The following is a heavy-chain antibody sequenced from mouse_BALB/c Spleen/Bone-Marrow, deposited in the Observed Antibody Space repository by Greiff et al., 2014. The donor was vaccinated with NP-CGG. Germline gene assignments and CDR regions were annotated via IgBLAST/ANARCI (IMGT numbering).Heavy chain of an antibody. CDR2: INPSSGYT. CDR3: ARDWTIPFAY. D-gene: IGHD1-1*02. J-gene: IGHJ3*01. CDR1: GYTFTSYT. V-gene: IGHV1-4*01. Sequence: QVQLKESGAELARPGASVKMSCKASGYTFTSYTMHWVKQRPEQGLEWIGYINPSSGYTNYNQKFKDKATLTADKSSSTAYMQLSGLTSEDSAVYYCARDWTIPFAYWGQGTLVTVSA.